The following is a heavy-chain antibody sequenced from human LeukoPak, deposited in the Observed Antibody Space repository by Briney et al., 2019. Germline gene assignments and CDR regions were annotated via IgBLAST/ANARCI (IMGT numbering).Heavy chain of an antibody. CDR3: ARRQYSGYDFDF. CDR2: IYPRDSDT. CDR1: GYIFTNYW. J-gene: IGHJ4*02. Sequence: GESLKISCKASGYIFTNYWIGWVRQMPGKGLEWMGIIYPRDSDTRYSPSFQGQVTVSADKSISTAYLQWNTVEASDTAMYYCARRQYSGYDFDFWGQGTLVTVSS. D-gene: IGHD5-12*01. V-gene: IGHV5-51*01.